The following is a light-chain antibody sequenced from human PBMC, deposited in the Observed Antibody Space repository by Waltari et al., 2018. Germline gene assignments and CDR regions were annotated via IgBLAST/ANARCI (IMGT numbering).Light chain of an antibody. Sequence: DIVITHSQASPPVSPGERATITCQSTQSVLYSSNNEDYLAWYQQKLGQPPKLLIYGASTRESGVPDRFSGSGSGTDFTLTITTLQAEDVAVYYCQQYHSAPTFGQGTRLEIK. CDR1: QSVLYSSNNEDY. CDR2: GAS. J-gene: IGKJ5*01. CDR3: QQYHSAPT. V-gene: IGKV4-1*01.